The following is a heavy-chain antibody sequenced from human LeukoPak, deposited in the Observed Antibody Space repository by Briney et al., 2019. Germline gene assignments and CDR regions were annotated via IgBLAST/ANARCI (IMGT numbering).Heavy chain of an antibody. Sequence: PSETLSLTCTVSGGSISGTTNYYWGWIRQPPGKGLEWIGSIYYSGSTYYNPYLKSRVTISVDTSKNQFSLKLSSVTAADTAVYYCARDQGGYSGSYYFDYWGQGTLVTVSS. CDR3: ARDQGGYSGSYYFDY. V-gene: IGHV4-39*02. J-gene: IGHJ4*02. CDR1: GGSISGTTNYY. D-gene: IGHD1-26*01. CDR2: IYYSGST.